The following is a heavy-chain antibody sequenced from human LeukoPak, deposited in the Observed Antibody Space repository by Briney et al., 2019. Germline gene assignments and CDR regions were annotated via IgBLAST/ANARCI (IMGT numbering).Heavy chain of an antibody. CDR3: AGRRTFPY. J-gene: IGHJ4*02. Sequence: GSLRLSCAASGVTFSSYSMNWVRQAPGKGLEWIGEVSHSGDTNYNPSLKSRVAISLDKSKKQFSLRVNFVTAADTAVYYCAGRRTFPYWGQGLLVTVSS. CDR1: GVTFSSYSM. V-gene: IGHV4-4*02. D-gene: IGHD1-14*01. CDR2: VSHSGDT.